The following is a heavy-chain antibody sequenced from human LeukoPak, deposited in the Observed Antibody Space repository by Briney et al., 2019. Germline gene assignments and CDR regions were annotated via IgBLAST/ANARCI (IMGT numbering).Heavy chain of an antibody. CDR3: ARVTAAAGTAYYFDY. V-gene: IGHV1-69*13. CDR2: IIPIFGTA. D-gene: IGHD6-13*01. J-gene: IGHJ4*02. CDR1: GGTFSSYA. Sequence: ASVKVSCKASGGTFSSYAISWVRQAPGQGLEWMGGIIPIFGTANYAQKFQGRVTITADESTSTAYMELSSLRSEDTAVYYCARVTAAAGTAYYFDYWGQGTLVTVSS.